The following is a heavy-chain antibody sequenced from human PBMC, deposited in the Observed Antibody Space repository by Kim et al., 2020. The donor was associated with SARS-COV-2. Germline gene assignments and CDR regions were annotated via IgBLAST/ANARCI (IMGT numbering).Heavy chain of an antibody. CDR1: GYTFTSYD. CDR2: MNPNSGNT. CDR3: ARHRSGRNDNWFDP. Sequence: ASVKVSCKASGYTFTSYDINWVRQATGQGPEWLGWMNPNSGNTGYAEKFWGRITMTREISTSTAYMELSSLTSEDTAVYYCARHRSGRNDNWFDPWGQGTLVTVSS. D-gene: IGHD6-19*01. V-gene: IGHV1-8*01. J-gene: IGHJ5*02.